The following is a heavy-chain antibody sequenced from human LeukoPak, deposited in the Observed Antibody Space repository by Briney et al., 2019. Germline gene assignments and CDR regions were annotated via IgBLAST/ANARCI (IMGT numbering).Heavy chain of an antibody. V-gene: IGHV3-7*01. Sequence: XLSCAASGFTFSSDWMSWVRQAPGKGLEWVANIKQDGSEKYYVDSVKGRFTIYRDNAKNSLYLQMNSLRAEDTAVYYCARNPLRELYIDYWGQGTLVTVSS. D-gene: IGHD5/OR15-5a*01. CDR3: ARNPLRELYIDY. CDR2: IKQDGSEK. J-gene: IGHJ4*02. CDR1: GFTFSSDW.